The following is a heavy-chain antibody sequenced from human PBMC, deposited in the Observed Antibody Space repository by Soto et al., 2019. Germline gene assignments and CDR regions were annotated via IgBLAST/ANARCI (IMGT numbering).Heavy chain of an antibody. CDR3: AREHAPGIAVVLYYYGMDV. CDR2: IWNDGSNT. D-gene: IGHD6-19*01. V-gene: IGHV3-33*01. J-gene: IGHJ6*04. Sequence: QVQLVESGGGVVQPGRSLRLSCAASGFTFSSYGMHWVRQAPGKGLEWVAGIWNDGSNTYYADSVTRRFNISRDNSKNTLYLQMNRLRASDTAVYYCAREHAPGIAVVLYYYGMDVWGKGTTVTVSS. CDR1: GFTFSSYG.